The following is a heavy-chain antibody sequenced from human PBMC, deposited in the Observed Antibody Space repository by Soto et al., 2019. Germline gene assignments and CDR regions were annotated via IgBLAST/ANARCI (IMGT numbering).Heavy chain of an antibody. CDR3: ARRAEGSWYWIDP. J-gene: IGHJ5*02. CDR2: IWYDGNNK. D-gene: IGHD1-26*01. V-gene: IGHV3-33*01. Sequence: QVQLVESGGGVVQPGRSLTLSCAASGFTFSSYAMHWVRQAPGKGLEWVADIWYDGNNKYYADSVKGRFTISRDNSKNMVYLQMNSLRVEDTAVYYCARRAEGSWYWIDPWGQGTLVTVSS. CDR1: GFTFSSYA.